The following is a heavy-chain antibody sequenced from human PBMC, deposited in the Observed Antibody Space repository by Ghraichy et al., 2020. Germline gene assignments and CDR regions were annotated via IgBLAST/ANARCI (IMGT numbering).Heavy chain of an antibody. V-gene: IGHV3-33*01. D-gene: IGHD4-17*01. CDR2: IWYDGSNK. CDR3: AREETVPGGLKFGWYFDL. CDR1: GFTFSSYG. J-gene: IGHJ2*01. Sequence: GGSLRLSCAASGFTFSSYGMHWVRQAPGKGLEWVAVIWYDGSNKYYADSVKGRFTISRDNSKNTLYLQMNSLRAEDTAVYYCAREETVPGGLKFGWYFDLWGRGTLVTVSS.